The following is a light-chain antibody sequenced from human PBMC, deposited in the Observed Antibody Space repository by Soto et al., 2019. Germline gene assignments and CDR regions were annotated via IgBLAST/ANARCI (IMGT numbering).Light chain of an antibody. V-gene: IGLV1-40*01. Sequence: QAVVTQPPSVSGAPGQRVTISCTGSSSNIGAGYDVHWYQQLPGTAPKLLIYVNSNRPSGVPDRFSGSKSGTSASLAITGRQAEDAADYYCQSYDSSLSVVFGGGTKLTVL. J-gene: IGLJ2*01. CDR2: VNS. CDR1: SSNIGAGYD. CDR3: QSYDSSLSVV.